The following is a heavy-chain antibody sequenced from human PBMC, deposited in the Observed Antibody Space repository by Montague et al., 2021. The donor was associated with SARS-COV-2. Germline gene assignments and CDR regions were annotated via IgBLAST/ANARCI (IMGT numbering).Heavy chain of an antibody. Sequence: CAISGDSVASNSAAWNWIRQAPSRGVEMLGRTYYRSKWYNDYAVSVKSRVIINPDTSNNRISLQLNSVTPEDTAVYYCARAYCGGDCYFYWYFDLWGRGTLVTVSS. CDR3: ARAYCGGDCYFYWYFDL. CDR2: TYYRSKWYN. D-gene: IGHD2-21*02. J-gene: IGHJ2*01. V-gene: IGHV6-1*01. CDR1: GDSVASNSAA.